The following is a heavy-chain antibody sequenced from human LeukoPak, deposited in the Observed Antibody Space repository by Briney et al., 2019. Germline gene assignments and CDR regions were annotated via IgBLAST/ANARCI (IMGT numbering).Heavy chain of an antibody. V-gene: IGHV3-30*04. CDR2: ISYDGSNK. Sequence: GRSLRLSCAASGSTFSSYAMHWVRQAPGKGLEWVAVISYDGSNKYYADSVKGRFTISRDNSKNTLYLQMNSLRAEDTAVYYCARDQQQLGSFDLWGRGTLVTVSS. CDR3: ARDQQQLGSFDL. J-gene: IGHJ2*01. CDR1: GSTFSSYA. D-gene: IGHD6-13*01.